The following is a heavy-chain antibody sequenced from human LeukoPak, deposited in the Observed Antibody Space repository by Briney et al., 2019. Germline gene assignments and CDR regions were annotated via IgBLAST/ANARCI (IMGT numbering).Heavy chain of an antibody. CDR3: ASIYSPDAFDI. Sequence: GGSLRLSCAASGFTVSSNYMSWVRQAPGKGLEWVSVIYSGGSTYYADSVKGRFTISRDNSKNTLYLQMNSLRAEDTAAYYCASIYSPDAFDIWGQGTMVTVSS. CDR1: GFTVSSNY. J-gene: IGHJ3*02. V-gene: IGHV3-66*01. D-gene: IGHD6-13*01. CDR2: IYSGGST.